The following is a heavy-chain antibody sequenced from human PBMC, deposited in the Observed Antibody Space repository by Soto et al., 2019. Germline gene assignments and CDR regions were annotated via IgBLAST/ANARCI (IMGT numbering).Heavy chain of an antibody. J-gene: IGHJ6*02. CDR2: ISWNSGSI. V-gene: IGHV3-9*01. CDR3: AKDRAEVPLYGMDV. D-gene: IGHD2-2*01. CDR1: GFTIDDYA. Sequence: EVQLVESGGGLVQPGRSLRLSCAASGFTIDDYAMHWVRQAPGKGLEWVSGISWNSGSIGYADSVKGRFTISRDNAKNSLYLQMNSLRAEDTALYYCAKDRAEVPLYGMDVWGQGTTVTVSS.